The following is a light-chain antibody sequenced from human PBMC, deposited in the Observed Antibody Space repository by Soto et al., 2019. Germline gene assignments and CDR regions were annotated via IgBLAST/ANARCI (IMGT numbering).Light chain of an antibody. Sequence: EIVLTQSPGTLSLSPGERATLSCRASQGVSNNYLAWYQKKPGQAPRLLIYGASRRATGIPDRFSGRGSGTDFTLTISRLEPEDFDVYYCQQYGGSPLYTFGQGTKLENK. CDR1: QGVSNNY. V-gene: IGKV3-20*01. J-gene: IGKJ2*01. CDR3: QQYGGSPLYT. CDR2: GAS.